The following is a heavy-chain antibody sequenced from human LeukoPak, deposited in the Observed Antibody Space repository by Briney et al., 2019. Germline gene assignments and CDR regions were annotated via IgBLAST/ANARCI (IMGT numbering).Heavy chain of an antibody. CDR2: ISSSSSYI. J-gene: IGHJ4*02. CDR3: ATAQRFGDDY. Sequence: GGSLRLSCAASGFTFSSYSMNWVRQAPGKGLEWVSTISSSSSYIYYADSVKGRFTISRDNAKNSLYLQMHSLRAEDTAVYYCATAQRFGDDYWGQGTLVTVSS. V-gene: IGHV3-21*01. D-gene: IGHD3-10*01. CDR1: GFTFSSYS.